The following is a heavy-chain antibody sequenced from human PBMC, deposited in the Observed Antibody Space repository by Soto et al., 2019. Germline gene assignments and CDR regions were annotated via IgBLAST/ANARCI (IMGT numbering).Heavy chain of an antibody. J-gene: IGHJ3*02. Sequence: GASVKVSCKASGYTFTSYYMHWVRQAPGQGLEWMGIINPSGGSTSYAQKFQGRVTMTRDTSTSTVYFELSSLSSEDTAVYFCSRSDPLTYYYDSSGQGAFDIWGQGTMVTVSS. V-gene: IGHV1-46*01. CDR1: GYTFTSYY. CDR3: SRSDPLTYYYDSSGQGAFDI. D-gene: IGHD3-22*01. CDR2: INPSGGST.